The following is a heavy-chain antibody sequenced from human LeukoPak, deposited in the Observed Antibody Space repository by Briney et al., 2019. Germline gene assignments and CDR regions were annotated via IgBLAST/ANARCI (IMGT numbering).Heavy chain of an antibody. J-gene: IGHJ4*02. CDR3: AKDKYSSSWTDY. CDR1: GFTFSSYA. D-gene: IGHD6-13*01. V-gene: IGHV3-23*01. CDR2: ISGGGGST. Sequence: GGSLRLSXAASGFTFSSYAMNWVRQAPGKGLEWVSAISGGGGSTYYADSVKGRFTISRDNSKNMLYLQMNSLRAEDTAVYYCAKDKYSSSWTDYWGQGTLVTVSS.